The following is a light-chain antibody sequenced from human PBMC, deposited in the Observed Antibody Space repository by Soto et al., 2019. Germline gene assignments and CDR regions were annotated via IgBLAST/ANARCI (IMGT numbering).Light chain of an antibody. V-gene: IGLV2-14*01. Sequence: QSVLTQPASVPGSPGQSITISCTGTSSDVGGYNYVSWYQQHPGKAPKLMIYDVSNRPSGVSNRFSGSKSGNTASLTISGLQAEDEADYYCSSYTSSSTLGVVFGGGTKLTVL. CDR1: SSDVGGYNY. CDR3: SSYTSSSTLGVV. J-gene: IGLJ2*01. CDR2: DVS.